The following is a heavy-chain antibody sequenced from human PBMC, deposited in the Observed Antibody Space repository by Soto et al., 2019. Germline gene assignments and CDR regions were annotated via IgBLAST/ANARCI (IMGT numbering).Heavy chain of an antibody. D-gene: IGHD3-16*01. CDR2: FHYSGST. CDR1: GGSISSRDSY. Sequence: QVQVQESDPGLVRPSETLSLTCTVSGGSISSRDSYWGWIRQPPGKGLEWIGSFHYSGSTYYNPSLKSRVTISVDTSKNQLSLRVTSVTAADTAVYYCARGFGRSHFDYWGQGTLVTVSS. CDR3: ARGFGRSHFDY. J-gene: IGHJ4*02. V-gene: IGHV4-39*01.